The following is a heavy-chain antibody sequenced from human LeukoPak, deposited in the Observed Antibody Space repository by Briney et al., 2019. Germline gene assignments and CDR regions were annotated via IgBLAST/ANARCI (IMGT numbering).Heavy chain of an antibody. CDR3: ARGRYSSSWYFSAPQADHFDY. D-gene: IGHD6-13*01. J-gene: IGHJ4*02. CDR1: GYTFTSYA. Sequence: VASVKVSCTASGYTFTSYAMNWVRQAPGQGLEWMGWINTNTGNPTYAQGFTGRFVFSLDTSVSTAYLQISSLKAEDTAVYYCARGRYSSSWYFSAPQADHFDYWGQGTLVTVSS. CDR2: INTNTGNP. V-gene: IGHV7-4-1*02.